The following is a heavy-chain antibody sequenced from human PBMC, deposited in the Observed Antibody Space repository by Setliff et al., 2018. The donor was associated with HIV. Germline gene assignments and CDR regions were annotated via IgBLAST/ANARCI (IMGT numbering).Heavy chain of an antibody. D-gene: IGHD2-2*01. CDR3: ARARYCSSTSCPWDAFDI. CDR2: IKHDGSEK. V-gene: IGHV3-7*01. J-gene: IGHJ3*02. CDR1: GFTFSGYW. Sequence: GGSLRLSCAASGFTFSGYWMSWVRQAPGKGLEWVANIKHDGSEKYYVDSVKGRFTISRDNAKNSLYLQMSSLRAEDTAVYYCARARYCSSTSCPWDAFDIWGQGTMVTVSS.